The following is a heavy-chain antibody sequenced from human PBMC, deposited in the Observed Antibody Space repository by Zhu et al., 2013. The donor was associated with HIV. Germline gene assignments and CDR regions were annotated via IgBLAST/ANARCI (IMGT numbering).Heavy chain of an antibody. D-gene: IGHD2-8*01. CDR3: AQGRQYCTVDSCPGIAY. CDR1: ANIFRTYG. V-gene: IGHV1-2*02. J-gene: IGHJ4*02. Sequence: QIQLEQSGGEVKKPGASVKVSCKASANIFRTYGITWVRQAPGQGLEWMGWINPNPITGAIIYAQKFQGRVTMTRDRSITTVYMELNSLRSDDTAVYFCAQGRQYCTVDSCPGIAYWGQGTLVTVSS. CDR2: INPNPITGAI.